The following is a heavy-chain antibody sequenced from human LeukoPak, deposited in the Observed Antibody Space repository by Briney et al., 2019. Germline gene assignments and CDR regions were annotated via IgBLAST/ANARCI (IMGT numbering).Heavy chain of an antibody. CDR2: ISSSSSYI. J-gene: IGHJ3*02. CDR1: GFTFSSYS. V-gene: IGHV3-21*01. CDR3: ARVMIVVVMGDAFDI. Sequence: GGSLRLSCAASGFTFSSYSMNWVRQAPGKGLEWVSSISSSSSYIYYADSVKGRFTISRDNAKNSLYLQMNSLRAEDTAVYYCARVMIVVVMGDAFDIWGQGTMVTVSS. D-gene: IGHD3-22*01.